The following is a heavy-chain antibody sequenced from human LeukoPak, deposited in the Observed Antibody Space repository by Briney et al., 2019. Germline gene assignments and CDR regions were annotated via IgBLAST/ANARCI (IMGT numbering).Heavy chain of an antibody. CDR3: ANLYQLLFFGASFDY. V-gene: IGHV3-23*01. Sequence: PGGSLRLSCAASGFTFSSYAMSWVRQAPGKGLEWVSAISGSGGSTYYADSVKGRFTISRDNSKNTLYLQMNSLRAEDTAVYYCANLYQLLFFGASFDYWGQGTLVTVSS. D-gene: IGHD2-2*01. CDR1: GFTFSSYA. CDR2: ISGSGGST. J-gene: IGHJ4*02.